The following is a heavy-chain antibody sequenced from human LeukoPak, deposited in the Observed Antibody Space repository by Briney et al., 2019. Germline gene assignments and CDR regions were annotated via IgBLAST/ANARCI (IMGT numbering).Heavy chain of an antibody. V-gene: IGHV3-74*01. J-gene: IGHJ6*02. CDR3: ARVLSYYYDSSGYYYHYYYGMDV. CDR1: GFTFSSYW. D-gene: IGHD3-22*01. CDR2: INSDGSST. Sequence: PGGSLRLSCSASGFTFSSYWMHWVRQAPGKGLVWVSRINSDGSSTSYADSVKGRFTISRDNAKNTLYLQMNSLRAEDTAVYYCARVLSYYYDSSGYYYHYYYGMDVWGQGTTVTVPS.